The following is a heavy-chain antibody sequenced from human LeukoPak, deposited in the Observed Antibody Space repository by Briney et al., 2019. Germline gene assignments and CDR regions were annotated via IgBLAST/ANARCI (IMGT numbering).Heavy chain of an antibody. D-gene: IGHD3-3*01. CDR1: GYTFTGYY. CDR2: INPNSGGT. J-gene: IGHJ5*02. V-gene: IGHV1-2*06. CDR3: ARTLEGFLEWSGNWFDP. Sequence: ASVKVSCKASGYTFTGYYMHWVRQAPGQGLEWMGRINPNSGGTNYAQKFQGRVTMTRDTSISTAYMELSRLRSDDTAVYYCARTLEGFLEWSGNWFDPWGLGTLVTVSS.